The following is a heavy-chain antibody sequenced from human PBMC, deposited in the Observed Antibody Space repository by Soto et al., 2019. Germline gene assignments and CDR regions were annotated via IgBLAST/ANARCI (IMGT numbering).Heavy chain of an antibody. CDR1: GYTFTSYG. CDR2: ISAYNGNT. J-gene: IGHJ6*02. D-gene: IGHD2-15*01. CDR3: ASGALGYCSGGSCYSGSYYYGMDV. Sequence: ASVKVSCKASGYTFTSYGISWVRQAPGQGLEWIGWISAYNGNTNYAQKLQGRVTMTTDTSTSTAYMELRSLRSDDTAVYYCASGALGYCSGGSCYSGSYYYGMDVWGQGTTVTVSS. V-gene: IGHV1-18*01.